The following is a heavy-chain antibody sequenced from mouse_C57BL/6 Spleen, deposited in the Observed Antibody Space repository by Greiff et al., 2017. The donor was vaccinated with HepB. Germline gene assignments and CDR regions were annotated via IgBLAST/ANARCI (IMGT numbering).Heavy chain of an antibody. CDR2: IRLKSDNYAT. D-gene: IGHD1-1*01. J-gene: IGHJ2*01. CDR1: GFTFSNYW. Sequence: EVKLQESGGGLVQPGGSMKLSCVASGFTFSNYWMNWVRQSPEKGLEWVAQIRLKSDNYATDDAESVKGRFTISRDDSKSSVYLQMNNLRAEDTGIYYCTGSGSSYYFDYWGQGTTLTVSS. V-gene: IGHV6-3*01. CDR3: TGSGSSYYFDY.